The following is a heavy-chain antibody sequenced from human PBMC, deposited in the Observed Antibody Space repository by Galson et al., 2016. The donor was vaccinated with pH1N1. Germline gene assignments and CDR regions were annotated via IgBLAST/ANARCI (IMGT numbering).Heavy chain of an antibody. V-gene: IGHV4-39*07. D-gene: IGHD5-24*01. CDR1: GDSISSSTDY. CDR3: VRDFAPMSTIGSHAFDV. Sequence: TLSLTCTVSGDSISSSTDYWGWIRQTPGKGLVWIGIFYYNGNTYYTPSLKSRVSFSVDTSKNQFSLKLTSATVADTAVYYCVRDFAPMSTIGSHAFDVWGQGGLVTVSA. CDR2: FYYNGNT. J-gene: IGHJ3*01.